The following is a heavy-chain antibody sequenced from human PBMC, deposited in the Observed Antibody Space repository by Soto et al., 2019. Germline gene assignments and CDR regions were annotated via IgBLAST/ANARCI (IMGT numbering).Heavy chain of an antibody. D-gene: IGHD3-10*01. CDR2: IGGGDDDR. V-gene: IGHV3-23*01. CDR3: VKDRMSYNSVWDAFDI. J-gene: IGHJ3*02. Sequence: PGGSLRLSGAASGFSFSIYAMTWVRQAPGNGLQWVSSIGGGDDDRHYADSVKGRFTISRDNSKSTVSLQMNSLRAGDTAIYYCVKDRMSYNSVWDAFDIWGRGTMVTVSS. CDR1: GFSFSIYA.